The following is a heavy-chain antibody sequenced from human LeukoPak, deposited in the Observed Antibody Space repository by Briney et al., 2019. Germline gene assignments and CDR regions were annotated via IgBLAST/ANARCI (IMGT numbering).Heavy chain of an antibody. Sequence: GASVKVSCKASGYTSTSHYMHWVRQAPGQGLEWMGLINPTGSSTGYAQKFQGRVTMTRDMSTSTDYMELSSLRSEDTAIYYCARDNSVGDNAWWFDPWGQGTLVTVSS. D-gene: IGHD1-26*01. CDR1: GYTSTSHY. V-gene: IGHV1-46*01. CDR2: INPTGSST. CDR3: ARDNSVGDNAWWFDP. J-gene: IGHJ5*02.